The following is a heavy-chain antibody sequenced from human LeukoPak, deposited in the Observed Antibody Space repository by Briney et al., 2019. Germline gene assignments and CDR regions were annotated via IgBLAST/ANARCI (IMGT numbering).Heavy chain of an antibody. CDR2: INHSGST. V-gene: IGHV4-34*01. CDR3: ARTTTVTGADY. D-gene: IGHD4-17*01. J-gene: IGHJ4*02. CDR1: GGSFSGYY. Sequence: PSETLSLTCAVYGGSFSGYYWSWIRQPPGKGLEWIGEINHSGSTNYNPSLKSRVTISVDTSKNQFSLKLGSVTAADTAVYYCARTTTVTGADYWGQGTLVTVSS.